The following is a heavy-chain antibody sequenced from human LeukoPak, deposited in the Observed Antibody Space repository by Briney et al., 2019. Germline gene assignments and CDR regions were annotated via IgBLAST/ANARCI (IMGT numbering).Heavy chain of an antibody. CDR2: IYYSGST. D-gene: IGHD1-7*01. Sequence: PSQTLSLTCTVSGGSISSGGYYWSWIRQPPGKGLEWIGTIYYSGSTYYNPSLKSRVTISVDTSKNHFSLRLSSVTAADTAVYYCARLELTYYYYMDVWGNGTTVTVSS. J-gene: IGHJ6*03. CDR3: ARLELTYYYYMDV. CDR1: GGSISSGGYY. V-gene: IGHV4-39*02.